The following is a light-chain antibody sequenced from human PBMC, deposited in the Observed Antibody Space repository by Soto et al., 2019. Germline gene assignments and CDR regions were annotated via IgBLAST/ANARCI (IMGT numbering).Light chain of an antibody. CDR3: QQYGSSPPSST. CDR1: QRISSGY. J-gene: IGKJ5*01. CDR2: GAS. V-gene: IGKV3-20*01. Sequence: EIVLTQSPGTLSLSPGERASLSCRASQRISSGYLAWYQQKPGQAPRLLIYGASNRATDIPVRFSGRGSGTDFTLTISRLEPEDFAVYYCQQYGSSPPSSTFGQGTRLEIK.